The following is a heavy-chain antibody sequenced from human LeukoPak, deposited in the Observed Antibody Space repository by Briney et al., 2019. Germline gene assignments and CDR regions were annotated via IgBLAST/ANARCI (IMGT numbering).Heavy chain of an antibody. CDR1: GFTFSDYY. CDR2: ISSSGSTI. CDR3: AKGTMIVVVPIMDFDY. D-gene: IGHD3-22*01. V-gene: IGHV3-11*01. J-gene: IGHJ4*02. Sequence: GGSLRLSCAASGFTFSDYYMSWIRQAPGKGLEWVSYISSSGSTIYYADSVKGRFTISRDNSKNTLYLQMNSLRAEDTAVYYCAKGTMIVVVPIMDFDYWGQGTLVTVSS.